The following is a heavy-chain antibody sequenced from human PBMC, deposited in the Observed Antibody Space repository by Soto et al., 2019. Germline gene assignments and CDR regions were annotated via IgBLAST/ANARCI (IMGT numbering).Heavy chain of an antibody. J-gene: IGHJ4*02. V-gene: IGHV1-18*01. CDR3: ARWDDYGASDQYHFDQ. D-gene: IGHD4-17*01. CDR1: GYTFTASG. CDR2: TSIYNGHT. Sequence: GASVKVSCKASGYTFTASGISWVLRAPGQGLEWMGWTSIYNGHTEYSPKFLGRVVMTTDTSADTAYLELKSLRPDDAALYYCARWDDYGASDQYHFDQWGQGTLVTVSS.